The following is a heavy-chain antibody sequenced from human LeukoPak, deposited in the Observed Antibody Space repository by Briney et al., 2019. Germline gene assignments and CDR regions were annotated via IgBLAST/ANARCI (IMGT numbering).Heavy chain of an antibody. Sequence: ASVKVSCKASGYTFTGYYMHWVRQAPGQGLEWMGWINPNSGGTNYAQKFQGRVTMTTDTSTSTAYMELRSLRSDDTAVYYCARGGWLGQAGAFDIWGQGTMVTVSS. CDR2: INPNSGGT. V-gene: IGHV1-2*02. J-gene: IGHJ3*02. CDR3: ARGGWLGQAGAFDI. D-gene: IGHD6-19*01. CDR1: GYTFTGYY.